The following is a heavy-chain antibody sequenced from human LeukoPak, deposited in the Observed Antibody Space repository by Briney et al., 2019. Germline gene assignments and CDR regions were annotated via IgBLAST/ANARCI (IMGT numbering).Heavy chain of an antibody. J-gene: IGHJ4*02. V-gene: IGHV3-23*01. CDR2: ITGSGDST. D-gene: IGHD3-16*01. CDR3: AKDGRYYDGNAHVYYFGH. CDR1: GFTFSDYA. Sequence: GGSLRLSCAGSGFTFSDYAMTWVRQTPGKGLEYVSSITGSGDSTFYADSMKDRFTISRDNSKNTLYLQMNSLRAEDTPIYYCAKDGRYYDGNAHVYYFGHWGQGTLVAVSS.